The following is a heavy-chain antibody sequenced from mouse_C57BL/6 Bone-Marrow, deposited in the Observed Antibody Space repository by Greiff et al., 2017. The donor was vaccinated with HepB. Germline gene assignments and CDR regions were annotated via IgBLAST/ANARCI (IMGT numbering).Heavy chain of an antibody. V-gene: IGHV5-17*01. J-gene: IGHJ4*01. D-gene: IGHD2-4*01. CDR3: ARGDYDYDGYAMDY. CDR2: ISSGSSTI. CDR1: GFTFSDYG. Sequence: EVKLVESGGGLVKPGGSLKLSCAASGFTFSDYGMHWVRQAPEKGLEWVAYISSGSSTIYYADTVKGRFTITRDNAKNTLFLQMTSLRSEDTAMYYCARGDYDYDGYAMDYWGQGTSVTVSS.